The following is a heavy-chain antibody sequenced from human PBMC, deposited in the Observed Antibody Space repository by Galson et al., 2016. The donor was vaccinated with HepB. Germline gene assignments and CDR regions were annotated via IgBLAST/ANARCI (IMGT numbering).Heavy chain of an antibody. CDR3: ASGTSPYWYFDL. D-gene: IGHD1-1*01. Sequence: QSGAEVKKPGESLRISCKGSGYIFTSYWISWVRQMPGKGLEWMGRIDPSDSYTNYSPSFQGHVTISADKSISTAYLRWSSLKASDTAMYYCASGTSPYWYFDLWGRGTLVSVAS. CDR1: GYIFTSYW. V-gene: IGHV5-10-1*01. CDR2: IDPSDSYT. J-gene: IGHJ2*01.